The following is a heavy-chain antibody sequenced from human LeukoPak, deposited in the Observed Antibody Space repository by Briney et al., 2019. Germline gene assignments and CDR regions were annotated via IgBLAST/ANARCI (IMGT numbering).Heavy chain of an antibody. J-gene: IGHJ4*02. Sequence: GGSLRLSCAVSGFTFSTFWMSWVRQAPGKGLEWVANIKEDGTEKYYVDSVKGRFTISRDNAENSPYLQMNSLRAEDTAVYYCAGVGYGTGYYYFDYWGQGTLVTVSS. V-gene: IGHV3-7*04. D-gene: IGHD2-8*02. CDR2: IKEDGTEK. CDR3: AGVGYGTGYYYFDY. CDR1: GFTFSTFW.